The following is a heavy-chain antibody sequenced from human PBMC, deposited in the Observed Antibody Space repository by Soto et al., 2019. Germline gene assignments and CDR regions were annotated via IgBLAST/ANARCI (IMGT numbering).Heavy chain of an antibody. CDR2: MFYSGLT. J-gene: IGHJ6*02. CDR3: APLSVSLSGPYGIHV. V-gene: IGHV4-39*01. CDR1: GYSVSSSDYY. Sequence: SETVSLTFGVSGYSVSSSDYYWAWIRQPRGKGLEWIGSMFYSGLTYYNPSLKSRVTLSVDTSKNQFSVRLNSVTAADTAVYYCAPLSVSLSGPYGIHVWGQGTTVTVSS. D-gene: IGHD2-15*01.